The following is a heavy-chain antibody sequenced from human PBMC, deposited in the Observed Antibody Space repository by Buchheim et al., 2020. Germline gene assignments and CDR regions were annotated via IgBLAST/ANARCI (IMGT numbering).Heavy chain of an antibody. CDR1: GFTFSSYS. V-gene: IGHV3-48*01. CDR2: ISNSSSTI. D-gene: IGHD2-2*01. J-gene: IGHJ6*02. Sequence: EVQLVESGGGLVQPGGSLRLSCAASGFTFSSYSMDWVRQAPGKGLEWVSYISNSSSTIYYADSVKGRFTISRDKAKNSRYLQMNSLRAEDTAVYYCASTCSSTSCHSTYGMDVWGQGTT. CDR3: ASTCSSTSCHSTYGMDV.